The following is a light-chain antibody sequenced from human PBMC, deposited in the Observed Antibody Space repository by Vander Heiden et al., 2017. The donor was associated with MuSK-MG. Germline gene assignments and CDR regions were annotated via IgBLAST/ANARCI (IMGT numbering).Light chain of an antibody. V-gene: IGLV1-40*01. CDR1: SSNIGAGYD. Sequence: QSPLTQPPSVSGAAGQRVTISCTGSSSNIGAGYDVHWYQQLPGQAPKLLVYGDSNRPSGVPDRFSGSKSGNTASLTINGVQAGDEADYYCQLCDSSIDDVVFGGGTKLTVL. CDR2: GDS. J-gene: IGLJ2*01. CDR3: QLCDSSIDDVV.